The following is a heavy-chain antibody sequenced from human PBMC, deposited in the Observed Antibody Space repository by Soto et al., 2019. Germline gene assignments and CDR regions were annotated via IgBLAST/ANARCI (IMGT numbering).Heavy chain of an antibody. CDR1: GGSFSGYY. V-gene: IGHV4-34*01. J-gene: IGHJ5*02. CDR3: GRGRKLRGYSYGYYNWFAP. CDR2: INHSGST. Sequence: SETPSLACDVYGGSFSGYYCSWIRQPPGKVLEWIGEINHSGSTNYDPSIKSRITISVDTSKNQFSLKLSSVTAANTAVYHCGRGRKLRGYSYGYYNWFAPWGQGTLVTVSS. D-gene: IGHD5-18*01.